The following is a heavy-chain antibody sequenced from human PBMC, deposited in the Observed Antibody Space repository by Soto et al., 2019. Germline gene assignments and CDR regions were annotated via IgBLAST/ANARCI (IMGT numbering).Heavy chain of an antibody. D-gene: IGHD3-22*01. V-gene: IGHV5-10-1*01. J-gene: IGHJ4*02. CDR3: ARQIYDSDTGPNFKYYFDS. CDR2: IDPSDSQT. Sequence: VECVTAWCKVSGYSFAGYWITWVLQKPGKGLECMGRIDPSDSQTYYSPSFRGHVTISFTKSITTVFLQWSSLRASDTAMYYCARQIYDSDTGPNFKYYFDSWGQGTTVTVSS. CDR1: GYSFAGYW.